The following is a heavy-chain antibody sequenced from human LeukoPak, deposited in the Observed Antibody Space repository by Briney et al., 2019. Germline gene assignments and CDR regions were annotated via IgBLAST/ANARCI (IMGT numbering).Heavy chain of an antibody. CDR1: GFAFSSYW. V-gene: IGHV3-7*01. J-gene: IGHJ4*02. Sequence: GGSLRLSCAASGFAFSSYWMTWVRQAPGKGLEWVANIKPDGSGKNYVDSVRGRFTISRDNAKNSLYLQMRGLRVEDTAVYYRSSQPAVLDLDCWGQGALVTVSS. CDR2: IKPDGSGK. D-gene: IGHD2/OR15-2a*01. CDR3: SSQPAVLDLDC.